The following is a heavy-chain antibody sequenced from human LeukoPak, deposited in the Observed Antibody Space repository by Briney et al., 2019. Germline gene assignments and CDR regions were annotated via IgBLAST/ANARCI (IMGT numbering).Heavy chain of an antibody. CDR2: IIPIFGTA. CDR1: GGTFSSYA. V-gene: IGHV1-69*13. J-gene: IGHJ3*02. D-gene: IGHD3-22*01. CDR3: ARASSGYYAFDI. Sequence: SVKVSCKASGGTFSSYAISWVREAPGQGLEWMGGIIPIFGTANYAQKFQGRVTITADESTSTAYMELSSLRSEDTAVYYCARASSGYYAFDIWGQGTMVTVSS.